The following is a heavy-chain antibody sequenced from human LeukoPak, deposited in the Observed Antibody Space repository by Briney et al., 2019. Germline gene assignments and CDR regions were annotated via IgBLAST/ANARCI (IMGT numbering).Heavy chain of an antibody. CDR3: ARASGDIVETATMGSY. CDR2: ISSSSSSI. CDR1: GFTFNRYS. Sequence: GGSLRLSCAASGFTFNRYSMNWVRQAPGKGLEWVSSISSSSSSIYYADSVKGRFTISRDNAKNSLYLQMNSLRAEDTAVYYCARASGDIVETATMGSYWGQGTLVTVSS. D-gene: IGHD5-18*01. J-gene: IGHJ4*02. V-gene: IGHV3-21*01.